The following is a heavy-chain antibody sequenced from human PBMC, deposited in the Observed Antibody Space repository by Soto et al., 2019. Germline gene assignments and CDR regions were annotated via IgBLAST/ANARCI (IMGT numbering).Heavy chain of an antibody. CDR2: INPAGTIT. CDR3: TSDTFGLRDT. Sequence: MQMVESGGGSVQQGGSLRLSCAASGFPFSHYWMHWVRQTPGKGLVWVSRINPAGTITNYADSVEGRFTISRDNADSALFLQMNSLSAEDTAIYYCTSDTFGLRDTWGQGTLVTVSS. V-gene: IGHV3-74*01. J-gene: IGHJ5*02. D-gene: IGHD3-16*01. CDR1: GFPFSHYW.